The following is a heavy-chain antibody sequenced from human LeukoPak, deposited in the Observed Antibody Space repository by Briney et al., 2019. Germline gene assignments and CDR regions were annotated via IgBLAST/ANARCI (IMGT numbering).Heavy chain of an antibody. CDR3: AREVPTYCGGDCYLNHDAFDI. Sequence: ASVKVSCKTSGYTFTGYYMHWVRQAPGQGLEWMGWINPNSGGTNYAQKFQGRVTMTRDTSISTAYMELSRLRSDDTAVYYCAREVPTYCGGDCYLNHDAFDIWGQGTMVTVSS. V-gene: IGHV1-2*02. J-gene: IGHJ3*02. CDR2: INPNSGGT. CDR1: GYTFTGYY. D-gene: IGHD2-21*01.